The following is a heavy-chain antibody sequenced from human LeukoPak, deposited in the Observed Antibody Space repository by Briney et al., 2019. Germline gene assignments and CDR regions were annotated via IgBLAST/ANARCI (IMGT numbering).Heavy chain of an antibody. D-gene: IGHD3-22*01. V-gene: IGHV3-48*04. Sequence: GGSLRLSCAASGFTFSSYSVSWVRQAPGKGLAWVSYISSTSSTIYYADSVKGRLTISRDNAKNSLYLQMNSLRAEDTAVYYCARLYYYDSTGYYYPWGQGTQVTVSS. CDR3: ARLYYYDSTGYYYP. CDR1: GFTFSSYS. J-gene: IGHJ5*02. CDR2: ISSTSSTI.